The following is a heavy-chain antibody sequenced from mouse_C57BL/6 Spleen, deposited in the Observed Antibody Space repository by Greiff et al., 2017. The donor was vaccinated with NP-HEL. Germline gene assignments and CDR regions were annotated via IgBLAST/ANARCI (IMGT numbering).Heavy chain of an antibody. Sequence: QVQLQQPGAELVRPGSSVKLSCKASGYTFTSYWMDWVKQRPGQGLEWIGNIYPSDSETHYNQKFKDKATLTVDKSSSTAYMQLSSLTSEDSAVYYCARYKGDAMDYWGQGTSVTVSS. J-gene: IGHJ4*01. CDR3: ARYKGDAMDY. CDR1: GYTFTSYW. CDR2: IYPSDSET. V-gene: IGHV1-61*01.